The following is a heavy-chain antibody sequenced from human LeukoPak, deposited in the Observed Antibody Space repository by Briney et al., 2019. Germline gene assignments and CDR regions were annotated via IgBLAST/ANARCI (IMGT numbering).Heavy chain of an antibody. CDR2: INAGNGNT. D-gene: IGHD3-10*01. CDR1: GYTFTSYY. J-gene: IGHJ4*02. Sequence: ASVKVSCKASGYTFTSYYMHWVRQAPGQRLEWMGWINAGNGNTKYSQKFQERVTITRDMSTSTAYMELSSLRSEDTAVYYCAAVWFGDWGQGTLVTVSS. CDR3: AAVWFGD. V-gene: IGHV1-3*01.